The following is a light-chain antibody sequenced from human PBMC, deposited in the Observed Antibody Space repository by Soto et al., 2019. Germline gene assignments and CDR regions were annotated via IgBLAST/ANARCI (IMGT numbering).Light chain of an antibody. Sequence: EIVMTQSPATLSASPGERATLSCRASQSVSSNLAWYQQKPGQAPRLLIYGASTRATGIPARFSGSGSGTEFTLTISSPQSEDFAVYYCQQYNNWPLYTFGQGTKLEIK. J-gene: IGKJ2*01. CDR1: QSVSSN. CDR2: GAS. V-gene: IGKV3-15*01. CDR3: QQYNNWPLYT.